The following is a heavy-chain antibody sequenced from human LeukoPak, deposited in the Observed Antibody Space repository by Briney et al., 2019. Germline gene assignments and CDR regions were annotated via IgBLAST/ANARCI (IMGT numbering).Heavy chain of an antibody. D-gene: IGHD5-18*01. Sequence: SETLSLTCTVSGGSISSYYWSWIRQPPGKGPEWIGYIYYSGSTNYNPSLKSRVTISVDTSKNQFSLKLSSVTAADTAVYYCATLDTAMVVFDYWGQGTLVTVSS. J-gene: IGHJ4*02. CDR1: GGSISSYY. CDR2: IYYSGST. CDR3: ATLDTAMVVFDY. V-gene: IGHV4-59*01.